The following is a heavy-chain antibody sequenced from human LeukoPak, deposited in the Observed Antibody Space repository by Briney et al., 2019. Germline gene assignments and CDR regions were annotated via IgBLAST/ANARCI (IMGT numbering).Heavy chain of an antibody. CDR1: GFIFGTYA. Sequence: GGSLRLSCAASGFIFGTYAMHWVRQAPGKGLEYVSAISSDGDGTYYADSVKGRFTISRDNSKSTLFLQMRSLRPEDTAMYFCARGRRFGHYYYMDVWGKGTTVTVS. CDR3: ARGRRFGHYYYMDV. V-gene: IGHV3-64*02. D-gene: IGHD3-10*01. CDR2: ISSDGDGT. J-gene: IGHJ6*03.